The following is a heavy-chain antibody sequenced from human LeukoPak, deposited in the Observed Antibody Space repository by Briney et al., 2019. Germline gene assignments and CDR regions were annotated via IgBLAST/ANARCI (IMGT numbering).Heavy chain of an antibody. CDR1: GFTISSYW. CDR3: ARRYFDY. J-gene: IGHJ4*02. Sequence: GGSLRLSCVASGFTISSYWMHWVRQAPGKGLEWVANIKQDGSEEYYVDSVKGRFTISRDSAKNSLYLQMNSLRAEDTAVYYCARRYFDYWGQGILVTVSS. V-gene: IGHV3-7*03. CDR2: IKQDGSEE.